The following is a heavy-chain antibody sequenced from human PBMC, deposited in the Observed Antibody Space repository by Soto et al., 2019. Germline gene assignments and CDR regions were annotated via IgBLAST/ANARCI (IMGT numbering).Heavy chain of an antibody. CDR2: IIPIFGTA. D-gene: IGHD3-22*01. CDR1: GGTFSSYA. CDR3: AGSSTYYYDSSGYSCDY. V-gene: IGHV1-69*13. J-gene: IGHJ4*02. Sequence: SVKVSCKASGGTFSSYAISWVRQAPGQGLEWMGGIIPIFGTANYAQKFQGRVTITADESTSTAYMELSSLRSEDTAVYYCAGSSTYYYDSSGYSCDYWGQGTLVTVSS.